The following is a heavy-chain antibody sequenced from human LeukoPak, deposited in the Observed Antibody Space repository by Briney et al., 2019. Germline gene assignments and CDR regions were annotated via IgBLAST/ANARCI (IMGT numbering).Heavy chain of an antibody. D-gene: IGHD3-22*01. CDR1: GFTFSSYW. CDR3: ARKGYYYDSSGHQRAFDI. CDR2: INSDGSST. J-gene: IGHJ3*02. V-gene: IGHV3-74*01. Sequence: GGSLRLSCAASGFTFSSYWMHWVRQAPGKGLVWVSRINSDGSSTSYADSVKGRFTISRDNAKNTLYLQMNSLRAEDTAVYYCARKGYYYDSSGHQRAFDIWGPGTMVTVSP.